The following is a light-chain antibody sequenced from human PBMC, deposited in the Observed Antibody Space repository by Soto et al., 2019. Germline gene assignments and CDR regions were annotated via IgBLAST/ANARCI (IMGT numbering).Light chain of an antibody. CDR2: AAS. V-gene: IGKV1-39*01. CDR1: QSISSY. Sequence: DIQMTPSPSSLSASLVSRVTITGRASQSISSYLNWYQQKPGKAPKLLIYAASSLQSGVPSRFSGSGSGTDFTLTISSLQPEDFATYYCQQSYSTPWTFGQGTKVDIK. J-gene: IGKJ1*01. CDR3: QQSYSTPWT.